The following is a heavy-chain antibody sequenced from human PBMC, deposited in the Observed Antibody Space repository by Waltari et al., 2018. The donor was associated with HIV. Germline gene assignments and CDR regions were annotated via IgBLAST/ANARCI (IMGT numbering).Heavy chain of an antibody. CDR3: ARTNYGGDSLSFDY. CDR2: ISASNGDT. V-gene: IGHV1-18*01. J-gene: IGHJ4*02. D-gene: IGHD2-21*02. Sequence: QVQLVQSGDEVKKPGASVKVSCKASGYTWSDYGISWVRQAPGQGLEWMGWISASNGDTNYAQKFQGRVTLTTGTSTNTGYMDLRNLGFDDTAVYFCARTNYGGDSLSFDYWGQGTVITVSS. CDR1: GYTWSDYG.